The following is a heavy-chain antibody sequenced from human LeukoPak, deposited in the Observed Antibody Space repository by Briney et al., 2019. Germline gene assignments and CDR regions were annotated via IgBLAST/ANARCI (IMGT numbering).Heavy chain of an antibody. CDR2: IRAYNCNT. CDR3: ARDGGIAVASHLIDF. D-gene: IGHD6-19*01. V-gene: IGHV1-18*01. J-gene: IGHJ4*02. CDR1: GYTFTNYG. Sequence: GAAVNVSCKASGYTFTNYGISWVRPAPGQGLAGMGWIRAYNCNTNNAQNLQGRVTMTTDTATTTAYMELRSMRSDDAAIYYCARDGGIAVASHLIDFWGQGTLVTVSS.